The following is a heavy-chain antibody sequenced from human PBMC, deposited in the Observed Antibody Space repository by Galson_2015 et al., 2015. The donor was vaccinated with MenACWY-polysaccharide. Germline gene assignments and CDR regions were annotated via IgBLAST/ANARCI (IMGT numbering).Heavy chain of an antibody. Sequence: SLRLSCAASGFSFSTYWMSWVRQAPGKGLEWVANINQGGTEERYVDSEKGRFTISRDNAQNSVYLQMNGLRAEDTAVYYCARPSSGGSYYNDWGQGTLVTVSS. V-gene: IGHV3-7*01. D-gene: IGHD2-15*01. CDR2: INQGGTEE. J-gene: IGHJ4*01. CDR1: GFSFSTYW. CDR3: ARPSSGGSYYND.